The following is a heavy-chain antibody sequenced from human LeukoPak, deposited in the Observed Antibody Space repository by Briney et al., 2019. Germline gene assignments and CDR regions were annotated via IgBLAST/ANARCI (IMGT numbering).Heavy chain of an antibody. J-gene: IGHJ6*03. CDR1: GGTFSSYA. V-gene: IGHV1-69*13. CDR2: IIPIFGTA. Sequence: SVKVSCKASGGTFSSYAISWVRQAPGQGLEWMGGIIPIFGTANYAQKFQGRVTITADESASTAYMELSSLRSEDTAVYYCATFSIAARHYHYYYYMDVWGKGTTVTVSS. D-gene: IGHD6-6*01. CDR3: ATFSIAARHYHYYYYMDV.